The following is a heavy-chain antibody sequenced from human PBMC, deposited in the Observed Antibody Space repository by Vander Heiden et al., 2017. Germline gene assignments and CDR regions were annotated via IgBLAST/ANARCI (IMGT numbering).Heavy chain of an antibody. CDR1: GLTFSSYA. J-gene: IGHJ4*02. CDR3: AKDLYGDYSVDY. Sequence: EVQLLESGGGLVQPGGSLRLACAASGLTFSSYAMNWVRQAPGKGLEWVSGLSGSGGYTYYADSVKGRFTISRDNSKNTLYLQMNSLRAEDTAVYYCAKDLYGDYSVDYWGQGTLVTVSS. V-gene: IGHV3-23*01. CDR2: LSGSGGYT. D-gene: IGHD4-17*01.